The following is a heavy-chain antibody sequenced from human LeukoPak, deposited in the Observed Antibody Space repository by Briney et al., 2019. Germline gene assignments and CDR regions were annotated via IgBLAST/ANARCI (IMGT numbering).Heavy chain of an antibody. CDR2: IIPIFGTA. CDR3: ARGYNWNYDSYFDY. Sequence: GASVKVSCKASGGTFSSYAISWVRQAPGQGLEWMGGIIPIFGTANYAQKFQGRVTITADESTSTAYMELSSLRSEDTVVYYCARGYNWNYDSYFDYWGQGTLVTVSS. J-gene: IGHJ4*02. D-gene: IGHD1-7*01. CDR1: GGTFSSYA. V-gene: IGHV1-69*13.